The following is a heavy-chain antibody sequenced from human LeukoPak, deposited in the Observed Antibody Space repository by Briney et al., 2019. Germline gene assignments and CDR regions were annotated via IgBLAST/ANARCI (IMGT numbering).Heavy chain of an antibody. J-gene: IGHJ5*02. CDR2: INHSGST. CDR3: ARLPLLPRNWFDP. CDR1: GGSFSGYY. Sequence: SETLSLTCAVYGGSFSGYYWSWIRQPPGKGLEWIGEINHSGSTNYNPSLKSRVTISVDTSKNQFSLKLSSVTAADTAVYYCARLPLLPRNWFDPWGQGTLVTVSS. V-gene: IGHV4-34*09. D-gene: IGHD2-15*01.